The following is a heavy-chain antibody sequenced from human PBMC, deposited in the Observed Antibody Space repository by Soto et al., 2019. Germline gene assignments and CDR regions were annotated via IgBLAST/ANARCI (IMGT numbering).Heavy chain of an antibody. D-gene: IGHD3-3*01. J-gene: IGHJ4*02. Sequence: PGGSLRLSCAAPGFTFSSYAMSWVRQAPGKGLEWVSAISGSGGSTYYADSVKGRFTISRDNSKNTLYLQMNSLRAEDTAVYYCAKRPGGITIFGPVIGGPFDYWGQGTLVTVSS. CDR3: AKRPGGITIFGPVIGGPFDY. V-gene: IGHV3-23*01. CDR2: ISGSGGST. CDR1: GFTFSSYA.